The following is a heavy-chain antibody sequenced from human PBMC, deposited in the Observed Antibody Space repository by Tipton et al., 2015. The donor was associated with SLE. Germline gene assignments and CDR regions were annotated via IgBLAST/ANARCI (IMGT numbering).Heavy chain of an antibody. CDR2: IYSSGDR. V-gene: IGHV4-4*07. D-gene: IGHD1-1*01. J-gene: IGHJ5*02. CDR3: ARDETTGRPFDP. CDR1: GGSISFDY. Sequence: TLSLTCTVSGGSISFDYWGWVRQSAGRGLEWIGRIYSSGDRDYNPSLRSRVTMSIDASQNRISLRLKSVSAADTAVYYCARDETTGRPFDPWGQGTLVTVSS.